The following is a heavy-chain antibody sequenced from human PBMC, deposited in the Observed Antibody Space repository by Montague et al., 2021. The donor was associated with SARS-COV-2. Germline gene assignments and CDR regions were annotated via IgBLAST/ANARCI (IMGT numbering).Heavy chain of an antibody. CDR2: INHSGTT. Sequence: SETLSLTCAVYNESFSGNSFSTYYWSWIRQPPGKGLEWIGEINHSGTTNYNPSLESRFSISVDTSKNQFSLRLISVTAADTAVYYCARGLRLCNGGSCYFAWFDPGGQGTPVTVSS. J-gene: IGHJ5*02. D-gene: IGHD2-15*01. CDR1: NESFSGNS. CDR3: ARGLRLCNGGSCYFAWFDP. V-gene: IGHV4-34*01.